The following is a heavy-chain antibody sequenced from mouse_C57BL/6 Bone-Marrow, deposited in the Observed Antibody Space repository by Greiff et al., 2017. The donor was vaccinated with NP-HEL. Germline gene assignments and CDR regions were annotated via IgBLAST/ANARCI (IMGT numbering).Heavy chain of an antibody. CDR2: ISYDGSN. CDR1: GYSITSGYY. CDR3: ASPHWGGDY. V-gene: IGHV3-6*01. Sequence: EVKLVESGPGLVKPSQSLSLTCSVTGYSITSGYYWNWIRQFPGNKLEWMGYISYDGSNNYNPSLKNRISITRDTSKNQFFLKLNSVTTEDTATYYCASPHWGGDYWGQGTSVTVSS. J-gene: IGHJ4*01. D-gene: IGHD4-1*01.